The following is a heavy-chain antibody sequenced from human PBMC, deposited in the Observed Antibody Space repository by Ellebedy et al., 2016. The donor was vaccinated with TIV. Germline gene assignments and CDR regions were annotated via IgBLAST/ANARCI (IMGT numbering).Heavy chain of an antibody. Sequence: GGSLRLSCAASGFTFSNFAMHWVRQAPGKGLEWLSVISAGGDKTYNADTVKGRLTITRDNSKNTLFLQMNRLRTEDTAVYYCAKGSSSGFNYDRVGFQYWGQGTLVTVSS. D-gene: IGHD4-11*01. CDR3: AKGSSSGFNYDRVGFQY. CDR2: ISAGGDKT. CDR1: GFTFSNFA. V-gene: IGHV3-23*01. J-gene: IGHJ4*02.